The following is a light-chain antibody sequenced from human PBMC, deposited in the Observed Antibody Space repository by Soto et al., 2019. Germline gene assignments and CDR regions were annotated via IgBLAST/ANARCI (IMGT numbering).Light chain of an antibody. J-gene: IGKJ1*01. CDR3: QQYGSSPWT. Sequence: EIVLTQSPGTLSLSPGEGATLSCRASQSVSSNYLAWYQQKPGQAPRLLIYGASTRATGIPDRFSGSGSGKDFTLTISRLEPEDFAVYYCQQYGSSPWTFGKGTKVEIK. V-gene: IGKV3-20*01. CDR1: QSVSSNY. CDR2: GAS.